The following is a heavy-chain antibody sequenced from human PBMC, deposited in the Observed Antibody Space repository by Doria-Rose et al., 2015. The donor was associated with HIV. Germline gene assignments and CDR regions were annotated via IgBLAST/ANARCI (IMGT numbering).Heavy chain of an antibody. CDR2: INPNSGNT. J-gene: IGHJ4*02. V-gene: IGHV1-8*02. CDR1: GYTFTSYD. D-gene: IGHD2-2*01. CDR3: ARGFSKLRGDS. Sequence: VKVSCKASGYTFTSYDIHWVRQATGQGLEWMGWINPNSGNTGYAQKFQGRVTMTRNTSISTAYMELSSLTSEDTAVYFCARGFSKLRGDSWGQGTLGTVSS.